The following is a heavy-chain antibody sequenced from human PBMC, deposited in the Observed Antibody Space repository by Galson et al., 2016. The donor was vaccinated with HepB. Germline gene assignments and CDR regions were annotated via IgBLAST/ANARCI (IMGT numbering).Heavy chain of an antibody. D-gene: IGHD3-3*01. CDR1: GGSISSSNW. CDR3: SRGGGGFLQWPHGFDI. CDR2: IYHSGST. Sequence: ETLSLTCAVSGGSISSSNWWSWVRQPPGKGLEWIGEIYHSGSTNYNPSLKSRVTISIDNSKNQFSLKLNSVTAADQAVYSCSRGGGGFLQWPHGFDIWGQGTMVTVSP. V-gene: IGHV4-4*01. J-gene: IGHJ3*02.